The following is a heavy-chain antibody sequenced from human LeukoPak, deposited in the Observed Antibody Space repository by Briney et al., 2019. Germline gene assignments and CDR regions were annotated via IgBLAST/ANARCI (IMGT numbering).Heavy chain of an antibody. CDR3: ARGTTTSDSSSWYADYFDY. D-gene: IGHD6-13*01. CDR1: GYSFTSYW. J-gene: IGHJ4*02. CDR2: IYPGDSDT. V-gene: IGHV5-51*01. Sequence: GESLKISCKGSGYSFTSYWIGWVRQMPGKGLEWVGIIYPGDSDTRYSPSFQGQVTISADKSISTAYLQWSSLKASDTAMYYCARGTTTSDSSSWYADYFDYWGQGTLVTVSS.